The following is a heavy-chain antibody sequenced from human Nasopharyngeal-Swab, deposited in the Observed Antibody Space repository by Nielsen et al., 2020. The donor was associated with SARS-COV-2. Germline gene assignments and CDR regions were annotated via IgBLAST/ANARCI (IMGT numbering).Heavy chain of an antibody. CDR2: IYPRDSDT. V-gene: IGHV5-51*01. Sequence: GESLKISCKGSGYSFTSYWIGWVRQMPGKGLEWMGIIYPRDSDTRYSPSFQGQVTISADKSISTAYLQWSSLKASDTAMYYCVRFTPPGRYYDFWFYYMDVWGKGTTVTVSS. D-gene: IGHD3-3*01. CDR1: GYSFTSYW. CDR3: VRFTPPGRYYDFWFYYMDV. J-gene: IGHJ6*03.